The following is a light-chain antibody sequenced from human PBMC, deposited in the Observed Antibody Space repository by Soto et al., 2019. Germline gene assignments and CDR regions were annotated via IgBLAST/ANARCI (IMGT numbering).Light chain of an antibody. Sequence: QSALTQPASVSGSPGQSITISCTGTSSDVGGYNYVSWYQQHPGKAPKLMIYDVSNRPSGVSNRFSVCNSGNTAYLTISGLQAQDEADYYCSSYTSSSTLLYVFGTGTKLTVL. CDR3: SSYTSSSTLLYV. J-gene: IGLJ1*01. CDR1: SSDVGGYNY. CDR2: DVS. V-gene: IGLV2-14*01.